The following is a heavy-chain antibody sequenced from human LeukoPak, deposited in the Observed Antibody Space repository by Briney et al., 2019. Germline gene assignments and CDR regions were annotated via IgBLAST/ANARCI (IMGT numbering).Heavy chain of an antibody. V-gene: IGHV3-30-3*01. Sequence: PGGSLRLSCVVSGFTFTNYVVHWVRQAPGKGLEWVTLVSSDGGIKYYADSVKGRFTISRDNAQNSLYLQMNSLRAEDTAVYYCVRRMDVWGQGTTVTVSS. CDR3: VRRMDV. J-gene: IGHJ6*02. CDR1: GFTFTNYV. CDR2: VSSDGGIK.